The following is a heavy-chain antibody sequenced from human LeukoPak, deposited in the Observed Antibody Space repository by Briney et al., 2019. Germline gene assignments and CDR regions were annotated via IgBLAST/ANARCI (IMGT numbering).Heavy chain of an antibody. V-gene: IGHV1-69*05. D-gene: IGHD1-26*01. J-gene: IGHJ4*02. Sequence: ASVKVSCKASGGTFSSYAISWARQAPGQGLEWMGRIIPIFGTANYAQKFQGRVTITTDESTSTAYMGLSSLRSEDTAVYYWARDYGEWGRYYFDYWGQGTLVTVSS. CDR3: ARDYGEWGRYYFDY. CDR1: GGTFSSYA. CDR2: IIPIFGTA.